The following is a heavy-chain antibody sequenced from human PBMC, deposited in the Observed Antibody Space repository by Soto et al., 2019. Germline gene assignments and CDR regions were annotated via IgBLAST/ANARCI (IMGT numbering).Heavy chain of an antibody. CDR1: GYTFTSYG. J-gene: IGHJ4*02. CDR2: ISAYNGNT. Sequence: QVPLVQSGAEVKKPGASVKVSCKASGYTFTSYGISWVRQAPGQGLEWMGWISAYNGNTNYAQKLQGRVTMTTDTSTSTAYMELRSLRSDDTAVYYCARGLDYYDSSGYYLPFDYWGQGTLVTVSS. V-gene: IGHV1-18*01. CDR3: ARGLDYYDSSGYYLPFDY. D-gene: IGHD3-22*01.